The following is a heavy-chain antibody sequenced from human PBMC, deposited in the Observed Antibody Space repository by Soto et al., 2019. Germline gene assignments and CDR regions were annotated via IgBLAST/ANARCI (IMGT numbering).Heavy chain of an antibody. Sequence: EVQLVESGGGLVQPGGSLRLSCAASGFTFSSYDMHWVRQATGKGLEWVSAIGTAGDTYYPGSVKGRFTISRENAKNSLYLQMNSLRAEDTAVYYCAMENLGYCSGGSGRNGYYYSYGMDVWCQGTTVTVSS. D-gene: IGHD2-15*01. J-gene: IGHJ6*02. CDR1: GFTFSSYD. V-gene: IGHV3-13*01. CDR2: IGTAGDT. CDR3: AMENLGYCSGGSGRNGYYYSYGMDV.